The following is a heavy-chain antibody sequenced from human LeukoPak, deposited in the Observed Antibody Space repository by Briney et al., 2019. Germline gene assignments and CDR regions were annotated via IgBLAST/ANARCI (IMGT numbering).Heavy chain of an antibody. CDR1: GFTFSNYW. CDR3: SKPLADNGDH. Sequence: GGSLRLSCAASGFTFSNYWMHWFRQAPGKGLVWVSRIKTDGSETGYADSVKGRFTISRDNAKNTLYLQMNSLRAEDTAVYYCSKPLADNGDHWGQGTLVTVSS. V-gene: IGHV3-74*01. D-gene: IGHD1-14*01. CDR2: IKTDGSET. J-gene: IGHJ4*02.